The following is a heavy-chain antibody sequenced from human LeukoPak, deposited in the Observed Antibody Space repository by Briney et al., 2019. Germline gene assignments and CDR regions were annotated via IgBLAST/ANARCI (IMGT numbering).Heavy chain of an antibody. CDR3: ALLAVASDFDY. J-gene: IGHJ4*02. V-gene: IGHV3-48*03. Sequence: GGSLRLSCAVSGFPFSIYEMNWVRQAPGKGLEWVSNIGSSGTTIYYADSVKGRFSISRDNAKNSLYLQMNSLRAEDTAVYYCALLAVASDFDYWGQGALVTVSS. CDR2: IGSSGTTI. D-gene: IGHD6-19*01. CDR1: GFPFSIYE.